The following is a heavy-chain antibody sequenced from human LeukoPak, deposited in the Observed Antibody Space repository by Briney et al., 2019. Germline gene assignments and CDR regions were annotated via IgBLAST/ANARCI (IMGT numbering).Heavy chain of an antibody. D-gene: IGHD2-8*02. J-gene: IGHJ5*02. CDR2: ISGSGGST. CDR3: AKDHYPYLTESGFDP. V-gene: IGHV3-23*01. Sequence: PGGSLRLSCAASGFTFSSYAMSWVRQAPGKGLEWVSAISGSGGSTYYADSVKGRFTISRDDSKNTLYLQMNSLRAEDTAVYYCAKDHYPYLTESGFDPWGQGTLVTVSS. CDR1: GFTFSSYA.